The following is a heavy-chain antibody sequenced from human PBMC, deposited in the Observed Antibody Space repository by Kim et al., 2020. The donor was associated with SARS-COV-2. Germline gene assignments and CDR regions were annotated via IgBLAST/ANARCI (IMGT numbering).Heavy chain of an antibody. CDR3: VKDVVGSSWYQEDAFDI. V-gene: IGHV3-9*01. CDR1: GFKFDDYA. D-gene: IGHD6-13*01. CDR2: VTWNSGTK. Sequence: GGSLRLSCAASGFKFDDYAMHWVRQAPGKGLEWVSGVTWNSGTKGYADSVKGRFTISRDNAKNSVYLQMNRLRAEDTALYYCVKDVVGSSWYQEDAFDI. J-gene: IGHJ3*02.